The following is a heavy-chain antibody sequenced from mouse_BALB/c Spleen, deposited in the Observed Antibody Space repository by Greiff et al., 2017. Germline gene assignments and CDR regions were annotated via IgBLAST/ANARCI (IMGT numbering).Heavy chain of an antibody. V-gene: IGHV1-87*01. J-gene: IGHJ4*01. D-gene: IGHD2-14*01. Sequence: VKLMESGAELARPGASVKLSCKASGYTFTSYWMQWVKQRPGQGLEWIGAIYPGDGDTRYTQKFKGKATLTADKSSSTAYMQLSSLASEDSAVYYCARYCYRYDVAMDYWGQGTSVTVSS. CDR2: IYPGDGDT. CDR3: ARYCYRYDVAMDY. CDR1: GYTFTSYW.